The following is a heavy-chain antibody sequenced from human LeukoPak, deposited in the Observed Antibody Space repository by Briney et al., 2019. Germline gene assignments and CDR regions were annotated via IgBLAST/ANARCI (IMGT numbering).Heavy chain of an antibody. CDR2: IYYSGTT. CDR1: GGSISSSSYY. J-gene: IGHJ4*02. Sequence: SETLSLTCTVSGGSISSSSYYWGWIRQPPGKGLEWIGSIYYSGTTYYNPSLKSRVTISVDTSKNQFSLKLSSVTAADTAVYYCARQFRSYYGNKIFDYWGQGTLVTVSS. D-gene: IGHD3-10*01. V-gene: IGHV4-39*01. CDR3: ARQFRSYYGNKIFDY.